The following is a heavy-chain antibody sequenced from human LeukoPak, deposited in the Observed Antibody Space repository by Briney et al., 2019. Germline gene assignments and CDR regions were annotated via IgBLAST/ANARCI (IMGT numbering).Heavy chain of an antibody. V-gene: IGHV3-48*03. CDR3: ARNRYSGSFGY. CDR1: GFTVSSYE. D-gene: IGHD1-26*01. Sequence: GGSLRLSCAASGFTVSSYEMNWVRQAPGKGLEWISYIGNSGSTIYYADSVKGRFTISRDNAKNSLYLHMSSLRAEDTAVYYCARNRYSGSFGYWGQGTLVTVSS. J-gene: IGHJ4*02. CDR2: IGNSGSTI.